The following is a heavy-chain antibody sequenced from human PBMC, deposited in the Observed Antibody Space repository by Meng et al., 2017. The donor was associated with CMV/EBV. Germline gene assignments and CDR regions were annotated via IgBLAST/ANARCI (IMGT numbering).Heavy chain of an antibody. CDR1: GLTFSYYY. J-gene: IGHJ6*02. D-gene: IGHD2-21*01. CDR3: ARDRSQYCGGDCYYPYYYYGMDV. Sequence: GESLKISCAASGLTFSYYYMSWIRQAPGKGLEWVSYISSSGSTIYYADSVKGRFTISRDNAKNSLYLQMNSLRAEDTAVYYCARDRSQYCGGDCYYPYYYYGMDVWGQGTTVTVSS. CDR2: ISSSGSTI. V-gene: IGHV3-11*01.